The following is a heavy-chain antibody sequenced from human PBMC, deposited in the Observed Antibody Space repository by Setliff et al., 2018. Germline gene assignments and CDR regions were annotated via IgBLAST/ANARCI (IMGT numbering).Heavy chain of an antibody. V-gene: IGHV4-59*01. CDR1: GDSISDAS. CDR3: ARGGTYRYFDY. CDR2: VYYSGAA. J-gene: IGHJ4*02. Sequence: SETLSLTCTVSGDSISDASICAWIRQPPGKGLEFIGYVYYSGAASYDPSFKSRVTMSVDTSKTQFSLKLNSLTAADTAVYYCARGGTYRYFDYWGQRALVTVSS.